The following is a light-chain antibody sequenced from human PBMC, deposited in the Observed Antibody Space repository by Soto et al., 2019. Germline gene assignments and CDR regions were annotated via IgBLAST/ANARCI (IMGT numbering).Light chain of an antibody. CDR1: SSDVGGYNY. Sequence: QSALTQPASVSGSPGQSLTISCTGTSSDVGGYNYVSWYQQHPGKAPKLMIYEVSNRPSGVSNRFSGSKSGNTASLTISGLQSEDESDYYCSSYATSRTRPWVFGGGTKLSVL. J-gene: IGLJ3*02. CDR3: SSYATSRTRPWV. CDR2: EVS. V-gene: IGLV2-14*01.